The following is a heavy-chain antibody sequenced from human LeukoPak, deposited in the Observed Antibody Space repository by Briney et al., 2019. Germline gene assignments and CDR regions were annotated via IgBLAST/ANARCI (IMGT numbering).Heavy chain of an antibody. V-gene: IGHV3-30*18. CDR1: GFTFSSYG. Sequence: GRSLRLSCAASGFTFSSYGMHWVRQAPGEGLEWVAVISYDGSNKYYADSVKGRFTISRDNSKNTLYLQMNSLRAEDTAVYYCAKDSGIWTGSDYWGQGTLVTVSS. CDR2: ISYDGSNK. D-gene: IGHD1-1*01. CDR3: AKDSGIWTGSDY. J-gene: IGHJ4*02.